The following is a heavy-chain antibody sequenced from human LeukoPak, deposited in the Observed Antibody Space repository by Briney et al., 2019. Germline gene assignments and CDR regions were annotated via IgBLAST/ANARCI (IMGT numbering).Heavy chain of an antibody. D-gene: IGHD6-19*01. CDR3: ARDMASEAGTRWGDY. CDR1: GFTFINAW. Sequence: GGSLRLSCAASGFTFINAWMSWVRQAPGKGLEWVSYISTSGSTIYYADSVRGRFTISRDNAKNSLSLQMNSLRAEDTALYYCARDMASEAGTRWGDYWGQGILVTVSS. CDR2: ISTSGSTI. V-gene: IGHV3-11*04. J-gene: IGHJ4*02.